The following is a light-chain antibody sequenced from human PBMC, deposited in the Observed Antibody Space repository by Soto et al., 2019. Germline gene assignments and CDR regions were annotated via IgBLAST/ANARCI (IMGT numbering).Light chain of an antibody. J-gene: IGLJ3*02. Sequence: QSALTQPASVSGSPGQAITISCTGTSSDVGTYNLVSWYQQHRGKAPKLLIYEVRKRPSSISSRVSGAKSDNTASLTISALHAEDEADYYCCSYAGSNSVVFGGGTTLTVL. CDR3: CSYAGSNSVV. CDR1: SSDVGTYNL. CDR2: EVR. V-gene: IGLV2-23*02.